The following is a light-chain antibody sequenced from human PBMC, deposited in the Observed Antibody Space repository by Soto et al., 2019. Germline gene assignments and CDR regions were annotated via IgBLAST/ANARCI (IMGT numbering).Light chain of an antibody. Sequence: DIQMTQSPSSLSASVGDRVTITCRASQSISSYLNWYQQKPGKAPKLLIYAASSLQSGVPSRFSGSGSGTDFTLTISSLQPEDFSTYDCHQSYSTPCTFGPGTKVDIK. CDR3: HQSYSTPCT. CDR2: AAS. CDR1: QSISSY. V-gene: IGKV1-39*01. J-gene: IGKJ3*01.